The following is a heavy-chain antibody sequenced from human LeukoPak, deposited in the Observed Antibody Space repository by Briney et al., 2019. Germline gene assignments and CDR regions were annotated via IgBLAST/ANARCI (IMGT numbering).Heavy chain of an antibody. CDR3: ARGSVVTLPRYYYYYMDV. J-gene: IGHJ6*03. V-gene: IGHV4-4*07. CDR1: GGSISSYY. Sequence: SETLSLTCTVSGGSISSYYWSWIRQPAGKGLEWIGRIYTSGSTNYNPSLKSRVTMSVDTSKNQFSLKLSSVTAADTAVYYCARGSVVTLPRYYYYYMDVWGKGTTVTVSS. D-gene: IGHD4-23*01. CDR2: IYTSGST.